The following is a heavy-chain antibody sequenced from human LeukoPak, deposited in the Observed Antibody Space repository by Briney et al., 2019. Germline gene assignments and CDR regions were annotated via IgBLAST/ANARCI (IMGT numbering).Heavy chain of an antibody. CDR2: FYYSGNT. CDR1: AFTFSSYSMN. J-gene: IGHJ5*02. D-gene: IGHD5-12*01. CDR3: ARQWDIVATWGRWFDP. Sequence: PGGSLRLSCAASAFTFSSYSMNWVRQAPGKGLEWIGSFYYSGNTYYNSSLESRVTISVDTSKNQFSLKLTSVTAADTAIYYCARQWDIVATWGRWFDPWGQGILVTVSS. V-gene: IGHV4-59*05.